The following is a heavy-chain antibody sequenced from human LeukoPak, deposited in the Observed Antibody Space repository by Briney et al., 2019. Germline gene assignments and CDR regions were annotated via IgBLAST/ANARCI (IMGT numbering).Heavy chain of an antibody. CDR2: TRNKAKSYTT. Sequence: GGSLRLSCAASGFTFRDHYMDWVRQAPGKGLEWVGRTRNKAKSYTTEYAASVKGRFTISRDDSTDTLYLQMNSLKTEDIAVYYCATEYYGAYNYWGQGTLVTVSS. CDR1: GFTFRDHY. J-gene: IGHJ4*02. D-gene: IGHD4-17*01. V-gene: IGHV3-72*01. CDR3: ATEYYGAYNY.